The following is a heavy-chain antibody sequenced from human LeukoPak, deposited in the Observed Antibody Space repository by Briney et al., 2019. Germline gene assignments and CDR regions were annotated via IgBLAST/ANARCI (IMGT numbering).Heavy chain of an antibody. Sequence: GGSLRLSCAASGFTFSSSWMSWVRQAPGKGLEWVAVISYDGSNKYYADSVKGRFTISRDNSKNTLYLQMNSLRAEDTAVYYCARETEAFDFWGQGTLVTVSS. V-gene: IGHV3-30-3*01. J-gene: IGHJ4*02. CDR1: GFTFSSSW. CDR2: ISYDGSNK. CDR3: ARETEAFDF.